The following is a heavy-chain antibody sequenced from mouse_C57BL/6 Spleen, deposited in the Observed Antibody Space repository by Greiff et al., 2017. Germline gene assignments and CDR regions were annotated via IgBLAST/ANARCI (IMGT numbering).Heavy chain of an antibody. Sequence: EVQLVESGPVLVKPGASVKMSCKASGYTFTDYYMNWVKQSHGKSLEWIGVINPYNGGTSYNQKFKGKATLTVDKSSSTAYMELNSLTSEDSAVYYCASGTFDYWGQGTTLTVSS. CDR3: ASGTFDY. CDR1: GYTFTDYY. D-gene: IGHD1-1*02. J-gene: IGHJ2*01. V-gene: IGHV1-19*01. CDR2: INPYNGGT.